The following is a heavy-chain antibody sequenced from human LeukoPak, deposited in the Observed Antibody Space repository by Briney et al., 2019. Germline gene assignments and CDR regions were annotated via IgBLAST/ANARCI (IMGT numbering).Heavy chain of an antibody. CDR3: AREVGDTAMVTHFDY. J-gene: IGHJ4*02. D-gene: IGHD5-18*01. V-gene: IGHV4-34*01. CDR1: GGSFSGCY. CDR2: INHSGST. Sequence: SETLSLTCAVYGGSFSGCYWSWIRQPPGKGLEWIGEINHSGSTNYNPSLKSRVTISVDTSKNQFSLKLSSVTAADTAVYYCAREVGDTAMVTHFDYWGQGTLVTVSS.